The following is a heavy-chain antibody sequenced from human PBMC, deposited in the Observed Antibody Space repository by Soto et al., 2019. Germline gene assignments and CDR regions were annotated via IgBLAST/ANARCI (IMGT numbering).Heavy chain of an antibody. J-gene: IGHJ4*02. CDR1: GFTFSTYG. V-gene: IGHV3-33*01. CDR3: GRDGALGDTAVVDS. Sequence: QVQLVESGGGVVQPGKSLRLSCAASGFTFSTYGMHWVSRAPGKGLEWVAVIWYDGSNKYHGDSLEGRFTISRDNSKNTVYLQINSLRAEDTAVYYCGRDGALGDTAVVDSWGQGTLVIVSS. CDR2: IWYDGSNK. D-gene: IGHD5-18*01.